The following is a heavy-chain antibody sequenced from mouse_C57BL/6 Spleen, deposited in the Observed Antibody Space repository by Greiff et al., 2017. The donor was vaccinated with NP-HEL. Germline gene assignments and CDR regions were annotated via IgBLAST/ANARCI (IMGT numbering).Heavy chain of an antibody. D-gene: IGHD2-4*01. CDR1: GYTFTNYW. V-gene: IGHV1-63*01. Sequence: VQRVESGAELVRPGTSVKMSCKASGYTFTNYWIGWAKQRPGHGLEWIGDIYPGGGYTNYNEKFKGKATLTADKSSSTAYMQFSSLTSEDSAIYYCARGGSYDSPFFDYWGQGTTLTVSS. J-gene: IGHJ2*01. CDR3: ARGGSYDSPFFDY. CDR2: IYPGGGYT.